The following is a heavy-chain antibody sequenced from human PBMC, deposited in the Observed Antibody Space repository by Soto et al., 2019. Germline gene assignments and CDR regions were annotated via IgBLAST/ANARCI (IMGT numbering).Heavy chain of an antibody. CDR3: ARGPDIYCSSTSCYFAWFAGHAIDI. V-gene: IGHV1-69*05. CDR2: IIPIFGTA. CDR1: GGTFSSYA. D-gene: IGHD2-2*01. J-gene: IGHJ3*02. Sequence: SVKVSCKASGGTFSSYAISWVRQAPGQGLEWMGGIIPIFGTANYAQKFQGRVTMTRNTSISTAYMELSSLRSEDTAVYYCARGPDIYCSSTSCYFAWFAGHAIDIWGQATMVTVSS.